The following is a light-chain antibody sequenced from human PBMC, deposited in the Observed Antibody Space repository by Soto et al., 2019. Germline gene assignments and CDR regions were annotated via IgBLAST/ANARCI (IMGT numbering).Light chain of an antibody. V-gene: IGKV3-20*01. J-gene: IGKJ1*01. CDR3: QQYDSSPPWT. Sequence: VMTQSPATLSVSPGERAALSCRASQSVSTNLAWYQHKPGQAPRLLIYGAPSRATGIPDRFSGSGSGTAFTLTISRVDPEDFGVYYCQQYDSSPPWTFGQGTKVDIK. CDR2: GAP. CDR1: QSVSTN.